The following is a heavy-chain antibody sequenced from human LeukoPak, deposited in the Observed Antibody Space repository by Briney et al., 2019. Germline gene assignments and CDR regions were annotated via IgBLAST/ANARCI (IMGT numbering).Heavy chain of an antibody. V-gene: IGHV3-30-3*01. CDR1: GFTFSSYA. CDR2: ISYDGSNK. CDR3: AGPGRYGPRFPCDY. D-gene: IGHD3-16*02. Sequence: PGGSLRLSCAASGFTFSSYAMHWVRQAPGKGLEWVAVISYDGSNKYYADSVKGRFTISRDNSKNTLYLQMNSLRAEDTAVYYCAGPGRYGPRFPCDYWGQGTLVTVSS. J-gene: IGHJ4*02.